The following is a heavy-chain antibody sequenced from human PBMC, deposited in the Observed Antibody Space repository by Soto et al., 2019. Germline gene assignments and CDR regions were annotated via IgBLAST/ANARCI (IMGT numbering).Heavy chain of an antibody. J-gene: IGHJ3*02. Sequence: GASVKVSCKVSGYTLTELSMHWVRQAPGKGLEWMGGFDPEDGETIYAQKFQGRVTMTEDTSTDTAYMELSSLRSEDTAVYYCATLPITMFGVVPDAFDNWGEGTMVTV. CDR3: ATLPITMFGVVPDAFDN. CDR2: FDPEDGET. D-gene: IGHD3-3*01. V-gene: IGHV1-24*01. CDR1: GYTLTELS.